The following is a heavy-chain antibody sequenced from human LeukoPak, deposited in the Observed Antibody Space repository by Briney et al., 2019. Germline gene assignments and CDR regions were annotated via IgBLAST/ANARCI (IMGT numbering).Heavy chain of an antibody. J-gene: IGHJ3*01. CDR2: IYTSSSTM. CDR3: AREDDSWGPNNLDL. CDR1: AFTFSAYS. V-gene: IGHV3-48*02. Sequence: GGSLRLSCAASAFTFSAYSMNWVRQAPGKGLEWISYIYTSSSTMYYADSVMGRFTISRDNAKESLYLQMNSLRDEDTAVYYCAREDDSWGPNNLDLWGQGTMVTVSS. D-gene: IGHD7-27*01.